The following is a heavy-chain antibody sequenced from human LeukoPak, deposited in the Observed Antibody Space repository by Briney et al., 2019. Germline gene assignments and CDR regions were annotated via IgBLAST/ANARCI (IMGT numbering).Heavy chain of an antibody. D-gene: IGHD3-22*01. J-gene: IGHJ4*02. Sequence: SETLSLTCTVSGGSISSYYWSWIRQPPGKGLDWIGCIYYSGSTNYNPSLKSRVTISGDTSKNQFSLRLSSVTAADTAVYYCARASYSYDINGWVPFDYWGQGTLVTVSS. CDR1: GGSISSYY. CDR2: IYYSGST. CDR3: ARASYSYDINGWVPFDY. V-gene: IGHV4-59*08.